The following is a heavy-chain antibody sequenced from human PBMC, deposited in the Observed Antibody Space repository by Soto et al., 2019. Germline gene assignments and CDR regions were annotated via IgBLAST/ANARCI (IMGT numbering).Heavy chain of an antibody. J-gene: IGHJ5*02. CDR3: ARLQRSVLNGLGPFNWFDP. D-gene: IGHD3-16*01. Sequence: SETLSLTCAVYGGSFSGYYWSWIRQPPGKGLEWIGEINHSGSTNYNPSLKSRVTISVDTSKNQFSLKLSSVTAADTAVYYCARLQRSVLNGLGPFNWFDPWGQGTLVTVSS. V-gene: IGHV4-34*01. CDR2: INHSGST. CDR1: GGSFSGYY.